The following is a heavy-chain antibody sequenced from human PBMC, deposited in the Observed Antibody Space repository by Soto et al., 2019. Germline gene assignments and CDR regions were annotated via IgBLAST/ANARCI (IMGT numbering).Heavy chain of an antibody. CDR3: AREKYYYDSSGSYLGGLLDY. CDR1: GDSIRSYY. Sequence: PSETLSLTCTVSGDSIRSYYWSWIRQPPGKGLEWIGYIYYSGSTNYNPSLRSRVTISLDTSKNQFSLSLRSVTTADTAVYYCAREKYYYDSSGSYLGGLLDYWGLGTLVTVSS. J-gene: IGHJ4*02. V-gene: IGHV4-59*01. CDR2: IYYSGST. D-gene: IGHD3-22*01.